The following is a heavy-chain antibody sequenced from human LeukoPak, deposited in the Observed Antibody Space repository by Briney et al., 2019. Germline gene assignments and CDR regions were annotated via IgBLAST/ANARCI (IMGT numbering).Heavy chain of an antibody. J-gene: IGHJ3*02. CDR3: VRGSALDI. CDR1: GDSVPSNNAA. V-gene: IGHV6-1*01. CDR2: TYYRSRWFT. Sequence: SQTLSLTCAISGDSVPSNNAAWSWIRQSPSRGLEWLGRTYYRSRWFTDYALSVKSRITINPDTSRNQFSLQLNSVSPEDTAVYYCVRGSALDIWGQGTMVTVSS.